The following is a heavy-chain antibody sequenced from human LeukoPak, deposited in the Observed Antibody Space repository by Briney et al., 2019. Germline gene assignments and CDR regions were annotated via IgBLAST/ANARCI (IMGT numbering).Heavy chain of an antibody. Sequence: PGGSLRLSCAASGFTFSNYVMHWVRQAPGKGLEWISCISSGSGSIYYPDSVKGRFTISRDNAKNSLYLQMNSLRDDDTAVYYCARGSSRAFDYWGQGTLVTVSS. CDR3: ARGSSRAFDY. D-gene: IGHD2-2*01. CDR1: GFTFSNYV. J-gene: IGHJ4*02. CDR2: ISSGSGSI. V-gene: IGHV3-48*02.